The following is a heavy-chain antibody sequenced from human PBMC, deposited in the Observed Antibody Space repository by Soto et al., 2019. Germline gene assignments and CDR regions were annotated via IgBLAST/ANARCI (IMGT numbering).Heavy chain of an antibody. J-gene: IGHJ5*01. CDR3: ARGRYCLTGRCFPNWFDS. Sequence: SETLSLTCSVSGDSISNLDYFWAWIRQPPGQALEYIGYIYKSATTYYNPSFESRVAISVDTSMSQFALNVTSVTAADTAVYFCARGRYCLTGRCFPNWFDSWGQGALVTVS. V-gene: IGHV4-30-4*01. CDR2: IYKSATT. CDR1: GDSISNLDYF. D-gene: IGHD7-27*01.